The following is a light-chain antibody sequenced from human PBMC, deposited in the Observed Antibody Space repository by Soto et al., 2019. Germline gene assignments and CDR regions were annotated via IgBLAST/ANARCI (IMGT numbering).Light chain of an antibody. J-gene: IGLJ1*01. CDR3: SSYTTAFFYV. CDR2: GVT. CDR1: SSDIGAFNY. V-gene: IGLV2-14*01. Sequence: QSVLTQPASVSESPGQSITISCTGSSSDIGAFNYVAWYQQHPGKAPKLIIHGVTNRPSGVSSRFSGSKSDYTASLTISGLQAEDEADYYCSSYTTAFFYVFGTGTKVTVL.